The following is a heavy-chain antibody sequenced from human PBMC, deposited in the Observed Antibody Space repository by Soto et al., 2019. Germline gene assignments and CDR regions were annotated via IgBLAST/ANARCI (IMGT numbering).Heavy chain of an antibody. V-gene: IGHV1-69*02. CDR2: IVPFSGVP. D-gene: IGHD3-10*01. CDR3: ARYEFAYGSGRFLAT. Sequence: QVQLVHSGAEVKKPGSSVKISCKASGDNFSTYPITWVRQAPGQGLEWMGRIVPFSGVPSSAQKFQGRLTCTADKFTATAYMELSSMRPDDMAFYYSARYEFAYGSGRFLATWGQGTMIIVSS. CDR1: GDNFSTYP. J-gene: IGHJ5*02.